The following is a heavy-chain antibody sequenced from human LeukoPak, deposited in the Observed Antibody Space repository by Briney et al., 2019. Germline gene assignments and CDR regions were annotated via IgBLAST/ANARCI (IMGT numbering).Heavy chain of an antibody. CDR3: ARHPGGVVGGNYYYGMDV. CDR1: GDSISRYY. Sequence: SETLSLTCTVSGDSISRYYWSWIRQPPGKGLEWIGYIHYSGGTNYNPSLKSRVSISVDTSKTQFSLKLSSVTAADTAMYYCARHPGGVVGGNYYYGMDVWGQGTTVTVSS. J-gene: IGHJ6*02. V-gene: IGHV4-59*08. CDR2: IHYSGGT. D-gene: IGHD2-15*01.